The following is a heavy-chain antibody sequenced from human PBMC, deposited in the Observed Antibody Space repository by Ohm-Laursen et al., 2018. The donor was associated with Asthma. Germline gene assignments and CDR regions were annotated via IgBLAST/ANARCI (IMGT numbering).Heavy chain of an antibody. J-gene: IGHJ4*02. CDR2: IYYSGST. D-gene: IGHD4-17*01. CDR3: ARVRTVTKPDYFDY. CDR1: GGSISSYY. V-gene: IGHV4-59*12. Sequence: SDTLSLTCTVSGGSISSYYWSWIRQPPGKGLEWIGYIYYSGSTNYNPSLKSRVTISVDTSKNQFSLKLSSVTAADTAVYYCARVRTVTKPDYFDYWGQGTLVTVSS.